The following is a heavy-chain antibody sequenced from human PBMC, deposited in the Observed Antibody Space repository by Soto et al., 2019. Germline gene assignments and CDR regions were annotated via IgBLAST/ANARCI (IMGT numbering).Heavy chain of an antibody. Sequence: QVQLVESGGGVVQPGRSLRLSCAASGFTFSRYAMHWVRQAPGKGLEWVAVISYDGSNKYYADSVKGRFTISRDNSKNTLYLQMNSLRAEDTAVYYCAKDIPSDYWGQGTLVTVSS. J-gene: IGHJ4*02. CDR2: ISYDGSNK. D-gene: IGHD2-2*02. CDR3: AKDIPSDY. CDR1: GFTFSRYA. V-gene: IGHV3-30*18.